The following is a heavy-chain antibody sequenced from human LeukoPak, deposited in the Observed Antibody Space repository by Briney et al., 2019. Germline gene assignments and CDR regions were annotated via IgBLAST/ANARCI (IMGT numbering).Heavy chain of an antibody. CDR3: ARDPGVAAAGCGDY. V-gene: IGHV1-2*02. CDR2: INPNSGGT. CDR1: GYTFIGYY. Sequence: ASVKVSCKASGYTFIGYYMHWVRQAPGQGLEWMGWINPNSGGTNYAQKFQGRVTMTRDTSISTAYMELRSLRSDDTAVYYCARDPGVAAAGCGDYWGQGTLVTVSS. D-gene: IGHD6-13*01. J-gene: IGHJ4*02.